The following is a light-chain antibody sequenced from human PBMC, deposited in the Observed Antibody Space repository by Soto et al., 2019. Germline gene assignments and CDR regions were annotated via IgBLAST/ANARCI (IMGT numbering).Light chain of an antibody. CDR2: RAS. V-gene: IGKV3-15*01. CDR3: LQYHNLWS. Sequence: IVMTQSPASLSVSQGERATLSCRASQNIYSNVAWYQQRPGQAPRLLIYRASSRATGIPARFSGSGSGTEFTRTISSLQSEYFTVYSCLQYHNLWSFGQGTKV. CDR1: QNIYSN. J-gene: IGKJ1*01.